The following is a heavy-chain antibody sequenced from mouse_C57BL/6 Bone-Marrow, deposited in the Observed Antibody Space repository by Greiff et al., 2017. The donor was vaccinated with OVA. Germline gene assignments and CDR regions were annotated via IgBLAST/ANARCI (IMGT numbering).Heavy chain of an antibody. J-gene: IGHJ1*03. D-gene: IGHD2-1*01. CDR1: GYTFTDYY. Sequence: EVQLQQSGPELVKPGASVKISCKASGYTFTDYYMNWVKQSHGKSLEWIGDINPNNGGTSYNQKFKGKATLTVDKSSSTAYMELRSLTSEDSAVYYCARPPYGNSWYFDVWGTGTTVTVSS. CDR3: ARPPYGNSWYFDV. V-gene: IGHV1-26*01. CDR2: INPNNGGT.